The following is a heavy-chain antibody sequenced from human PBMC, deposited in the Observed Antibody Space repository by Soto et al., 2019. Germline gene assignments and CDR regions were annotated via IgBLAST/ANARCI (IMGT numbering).Heavy chain of an antibody. CDR1: GYTFTGYY. CDR3: ARSHYYYDSSGSKGYYYYGMDV. D-gene: IGHD3-22*01. J-gene: IGHJ6*02. Sequence: ASVKVSCKASGYTFTGYYMHWVRQAPXQGLEWMGWINPNSGGTNYAQKFQGWVTMTRDTSISTAYMELSRLRSDDTAVYYCARSHYYYDSSGSKGYYYYGMDVWGQGTTVTVSS. CDR2: INPNSGGT. V-gene: IGHV1-2*04.